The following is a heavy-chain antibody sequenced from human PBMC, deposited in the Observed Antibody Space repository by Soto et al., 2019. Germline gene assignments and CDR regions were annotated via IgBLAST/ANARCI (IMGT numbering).Heavy chain of an antibody. J-gene: IGHJ1*01. V-gene: IGHV1-2*02. CDR3: ARGPFTYDSSGYYVY. Sequence: QVPLVQSGAEVKKPGASVRISCKTSGYSFSGYYIHWVRQAPGQGLEWMGWINPNSGATLYARKFQGRVIVSRDTSISTAFMHLSSLSSDDAAVYYCARGPFTYDSSGYYVYWGQGTLVTVSS. CDR2: INPNSGAT. D-gene: IGHD3-22*01. CDR1: GYSFSGYY.